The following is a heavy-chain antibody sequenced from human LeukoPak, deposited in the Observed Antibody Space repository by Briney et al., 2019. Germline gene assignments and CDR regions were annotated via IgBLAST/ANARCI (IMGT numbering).Heavy chain of an antibody. CDR3: ANTLTGYSYYFDY. Sequence: GGSLRLSCAASGFTFSRYAMSWARQAPGKGLKWVSAISGSGGSTYYADSVKGRFTISRDNSKNTLYLQMNSLRAEDTAVYYCANTLTGYSYYFDYWGQGTLVTVSS. J-gene: IGHJ4*02. CDR1: GFTFSRYA. D-gene: IGHD3-9*01. V-gene: IGHV3-23*01. CDR2: ISGSGGST.